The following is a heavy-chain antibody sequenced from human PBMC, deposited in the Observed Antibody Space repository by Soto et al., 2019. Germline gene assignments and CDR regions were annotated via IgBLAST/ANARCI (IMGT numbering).Heavy chain of an antibody. CDR3: AKDGEERQRTNYYYYGMDV. CDR2: ISYDGSNK. CDR1: GFTFSSYG. J-gene: IGHJ6*02. Sequence: QVQLVESGGGVVQPGRSLRLSCAASGFTFSSYGMHWVRQAPGKGLEWVAVISYDGSNKYYADSVKGRFTISRDNSKNKLYLQMNSLRAEDTAVYYCAKDGEERQRTNYYYYGMDVWGQGTTVTVSS. D-gene: IGHD1-1*01. V-gene: IGHV3-30*18.